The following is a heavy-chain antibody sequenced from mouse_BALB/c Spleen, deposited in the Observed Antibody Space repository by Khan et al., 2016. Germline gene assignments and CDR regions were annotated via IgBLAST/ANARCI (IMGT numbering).Heavy chain of an antibody. CDR2: IYPGNSDT. V-gene: IGHV1-5*01. CDR3: TEDNYFCAMDY. Sequence: EVQLQESGTVLARPGASVKMSCKASGYTFTSYWMHWVKQRPGQGLEWIGAIYPGNSDTSYNQKFKGKAKLTAVTSTSTAYMELSSLTNEDSAVDYCTEDNYFCAMDYWGQGTSVTVSS. J-gene: IGHJ4*01. D-gene: IGHD1-3*01. CDR1: GYTFTSYW.